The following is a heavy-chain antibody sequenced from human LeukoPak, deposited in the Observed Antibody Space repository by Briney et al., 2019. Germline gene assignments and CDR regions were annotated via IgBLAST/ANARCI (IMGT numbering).Heavy chain of an antibody. Sequence: EILSLTCTVSGGSISSSSYYWGWIRQPPGKGLEWIGSIYYSGSTYYNPSLKSRVTISVDTSKNQFSLKLSSVTAADTAVYYCARRTTAAWVENWFDPWGQGTLVTVSS. CDR1: GGSISSSSYY. CDR2: IYYSGST. V-gene: IGHV4-39*01. J-gene: IGHJ5*02. D-gene: IGHD6-13*01. CDR3: ARRTTAAWVENWFDP.